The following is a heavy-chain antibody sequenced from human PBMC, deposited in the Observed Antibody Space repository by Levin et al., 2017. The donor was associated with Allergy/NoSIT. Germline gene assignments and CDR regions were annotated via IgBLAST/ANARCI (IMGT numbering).Heavy chain of an antibody. V-gene: IGHV4-59*01. CDR3: ARLQGYYYYMDV. CDR2: IYYSGST. D-gene: IGHD1-1*01. CDR1: GGSISSYY. J-gene: IGHJ6*03. Sequence: SETLSLTCTVPGGSISSYYWSWIRQPPGKGLEWIGYIYYSGSTNYNPSLKSRVTISVDTSKNQFSLKLSSVTAADTAVYYCARLQGYYYYMDVWGKGTTVTVSS.